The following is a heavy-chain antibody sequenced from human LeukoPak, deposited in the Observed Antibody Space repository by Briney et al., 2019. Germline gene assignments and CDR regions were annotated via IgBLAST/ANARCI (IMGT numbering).Heavy chain of an antibody. CDR1: GGSISSGGYY. Sequence: SQTLCLTCTVSGGSISSGGYYWSWIRQHPGKGLEWIGYIYYSGSTYYNPSLKSRVTISVDTSKNQFSLKLSSVTAADTAVYYCARETYDSSGSDAFDIWGQGTMVTVSS. CDR2: IYYSGST. D-gene: IGHD3-22*01. V-gene: IGHV4-31*03. J-gene: IGHJ3*02. CDR3: ARETYDSSGSDAFDI.